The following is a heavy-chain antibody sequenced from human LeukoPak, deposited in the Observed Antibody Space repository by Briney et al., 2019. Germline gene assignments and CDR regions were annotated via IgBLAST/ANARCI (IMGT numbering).Heavy chain of an antibody. D-gene: IGHD5-18*01. Sequence: SETLSLTCTVSGGSISSSSYYWGWIRQPPGKGLEWIGSIYYSGSTYYNPSLKSRVTISVDTSKNQFSLKLSSVTAADTAMYYCARTGIQLWLLAPSYYFDYWGQGTLVTVSS. CDR2: IYYSGST. V-gene: IGHV4-39*01. CDR1: GGSISSSSYY. J-gene: IGHJ4*02. CDR3: ARTGIQLWLLAPSYYFDY.